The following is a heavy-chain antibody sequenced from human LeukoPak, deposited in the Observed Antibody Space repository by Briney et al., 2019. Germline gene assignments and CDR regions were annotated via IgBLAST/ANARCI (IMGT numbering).Heavy chain of an antibody. CDR1: WITLSSYA. J-gene: IGHJ4*02. CDR2: ICGSGGST. V-gene: IGHV3-23*01. D-gene: IGHD2-2*01. CDR3: AKGGKRIMCPTSCYEN. Sequence: GGVLGLSCAASWITLSSYANSLGRQASGEGLGMVFTICGSGGSTYYADSVKGRFTISRDNSKNSLYLKMNSLRADATAVYSCAKGGKRIMCPTSCYENWGQGTLVTVSS.